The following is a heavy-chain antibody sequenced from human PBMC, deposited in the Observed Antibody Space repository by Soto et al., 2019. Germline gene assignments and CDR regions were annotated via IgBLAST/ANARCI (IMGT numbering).Heavy chain of an antibody. D-gene: IGHD5-12*01. CDR3: AKDSEVKDGYYYLRNNGFPVDY. V-gene: IGHV3-30*18. CDR2: ISYDGSNK. Sequence: QVQLVESGGGVVQPGRSLRLSCAASGFTFSSYGMHWVRQAPGKGLEWVAVISYDGSNKYYADSVKGRFTISRDNSKKTLYLQMNSLRAGDTAVYYYAKDSEVKDGYYYLRNNGFPVDYWGQGTLVTVAA. CDR1: GFTFSSYG. J-gene: IGHJ4*02.